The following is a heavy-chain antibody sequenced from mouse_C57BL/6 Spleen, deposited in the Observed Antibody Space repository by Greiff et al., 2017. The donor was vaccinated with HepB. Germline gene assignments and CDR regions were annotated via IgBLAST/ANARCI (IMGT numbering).Heavy chain of an antibody. D-gene: IGHD1-1*02. Sequence: EVQLQQSGPVLVKPGASVKMSCKASGYTFTDYYMNWVKQSHGKSLEWIGVINPYNGGTSYNQKFKGKATLTVDKFSSTAYMELNSLTSEESAVYYCARAMDGYFDYWGQGTTLTVSS. CDR2: INPYNGGT. J-gene: IGHJ2*01. CDR1: GYTFTDYY. V-gene: IGHV1-19*01. CDR3: ARAMDGYFDY.